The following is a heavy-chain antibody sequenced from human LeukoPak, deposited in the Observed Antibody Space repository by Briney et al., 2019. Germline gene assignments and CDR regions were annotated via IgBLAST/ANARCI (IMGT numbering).Heavy chain of an antibody. D-gene: IGHD1-26*01. Sequence: SETLSLTCAVYGGSFSGYYWSWIRQPPGKGLEWIGEINHSGSTNYNPSLKSRVTMSVDTSRTQFSLKLSSVTAAGTAVYYCARGGRYSGSHFDYWGQGTLVTVSS. CDR3: ARGGRYSGSHFDY. J-gene: IGHJ4*02. V-gene: IGHV4-34*01. CDR1: GGSFSGYY. CDR2: INHSGST.